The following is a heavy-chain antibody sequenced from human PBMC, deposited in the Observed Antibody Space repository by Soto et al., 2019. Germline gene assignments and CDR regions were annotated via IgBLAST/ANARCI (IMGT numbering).Heavy chain of an antibody. CDR3: TRLDAPGDRALDI. Sequence: EVPLVESGGDLVQPGGSLKLSCAASGFSISGSAIHWVRQASGKGLEWVARIRDKTNGYATGYAASVQGRFTISRDDSKNTAFLQMNSLKTEDTAVYYCTRLDAPGDRALDIWGQGTMVTVSS. J-gene: IGHJ3*02. CDR1: GFSISGSA. V-gene: IGHV3-73*01. CDR2: IRDKTNGYAT.